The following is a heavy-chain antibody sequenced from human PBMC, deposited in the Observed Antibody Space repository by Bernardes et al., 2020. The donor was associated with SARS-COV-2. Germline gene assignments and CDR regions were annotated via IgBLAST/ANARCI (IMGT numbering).Heavy chain of an antibody. J-gene: IGHJ6*02. D-gene: IGHD3-10*01. V-gene: IGHV3-72*01. CDR3: ARDVISRGSGSYYDSDPYYYYYGMDV. CDR1: GFTFSDHY. CDR2: SRGKGDSYTT. Sequence: GGSLRLSCAASGFTFSDHYMDWVRQAPGKGLEWVGRSRGKGDSYTTEYAASVKGRFTISRDNAKNSLYLQMNSLRAEDTAVYYCARDVISRGSGSYYDSDPYYYYYGMDVWGQGTTVTVSS.